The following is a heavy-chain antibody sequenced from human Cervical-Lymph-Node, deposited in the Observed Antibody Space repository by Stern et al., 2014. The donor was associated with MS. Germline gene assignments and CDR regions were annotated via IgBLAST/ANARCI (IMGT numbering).Heavy chain of an antibody. Sequence: DQLVESGAEVKKPGASVKVSCKASGYTFTSYGISWVRQAPGQGLEWMGWLSAYNGNTNYAQKLQGRVTMTTDTSTSTAYRELRSLRSDDTAVYYGARVGGYSPNNWFDPWGQGTLVTVSS. CDR1: GYTFTSYG. D-gene: IGHD6-13*01. CDR3: ARVGGYSPNNWFDP. V-gene: IGHV1-18*01. CDR2: LSAYNGNT. J-gene: IGHJ5*02.